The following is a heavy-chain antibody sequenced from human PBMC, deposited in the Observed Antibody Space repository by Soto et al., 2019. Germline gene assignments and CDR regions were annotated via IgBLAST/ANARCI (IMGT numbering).Heavy chain of an antibody. J-gene: IGHJ6*02. CDR2: INHSESN. CDR3: ASGVPILRFLEWFNVGMGV. D-gene: IGHD3-3*01. CDR1: GGSFSVYY. V-gene: IGHV4-34*01. Sequence: LSLTRAVYGGSFSVYYVGWIRQTPGKGLEWIGEINHSESNNYKPSLKSRVTISVATSKNQFSLKLSSVTAADTAVYYCASGVPILRFLEWFNVGMGVSGQRTTV.